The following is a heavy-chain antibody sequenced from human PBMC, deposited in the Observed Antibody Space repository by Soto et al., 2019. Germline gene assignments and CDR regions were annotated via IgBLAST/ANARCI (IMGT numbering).Heavy chain of an antibody. CDR2: INAGNGNT. V-gene: IGHV1-3*01. J-gene: IGHJ4*02. CDR1: GYTFTSYA. D-gene: IGHD2-21*01. CDR3: ARALAHGIPDY. Sequence: QVQLVQSGAEVKKPGASVKVSCKAFGYTFTSYAIHWVRQAPGQRLEWMGWINAGNGNTKYSQKFQGRVTITRDTSASTAYMALTSLRSEDTAVYDCARALAHGIPDYWGQGTLVTVSS.